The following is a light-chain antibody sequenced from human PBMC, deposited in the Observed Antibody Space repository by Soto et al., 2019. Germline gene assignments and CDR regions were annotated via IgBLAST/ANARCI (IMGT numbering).Light chain of an antibody. V-gene: IGLV2-14*03. CDR1: SSDVGGYSY. CDR2: DVD. Sequence: QSALTQPASVSGSPGQSITISCTGSSSDVGGYSYVSWYQHHPGKAPKLMIYDVDVQPSGVSNRFSGSKSGNTASLTISGLQAEDEADYYCNSYTSSGTYVLFGGGTKLTVL. J-gene: IGLJ2*01. CDR3: NSYTSSGTYVL.